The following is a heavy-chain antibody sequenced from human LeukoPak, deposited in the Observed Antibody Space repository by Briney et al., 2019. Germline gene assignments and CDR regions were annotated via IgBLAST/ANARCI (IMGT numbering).Heavy chain of an antibody. CDR3: ARDGHKYYYYYMDV. CDR1: GFTFSSYS. V-gene: IGHV3-21*01. Sequence: GGSLRLSCAASGFTFSSYSMNWVRQAPGKGLEWASSISSSSSYIYYADSVKGRFTISRDNAKNSLYLQMNSLRAEDTAVYYCARDGHKYYYYYMDVWGKGTTVTISS. J-gene: IGHJ6*03. CDR2: ISSSSSYI.